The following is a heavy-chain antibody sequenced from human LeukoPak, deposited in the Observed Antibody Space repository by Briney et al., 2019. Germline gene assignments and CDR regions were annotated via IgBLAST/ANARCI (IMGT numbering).Heavy chain of an antibody. J-gene: IGHJ4*02. V-gene: IGHV3-9*01. CDR2: ISWNSGSI. CDR1: GFTFDDYA. CDR3: AKSRRYFDWPLGY. D-gene: IGHD3-9*01. Sequence: AGGSLRLSCAASGFTFDDYAMHWVRQAPGKGLEWVSGISWNSGSIGYADSVKGRFTISRDNAKNSLYLQMNSLRAEDTALYYCAKSRRYFDWPLGYWGQGTLVTVSS.